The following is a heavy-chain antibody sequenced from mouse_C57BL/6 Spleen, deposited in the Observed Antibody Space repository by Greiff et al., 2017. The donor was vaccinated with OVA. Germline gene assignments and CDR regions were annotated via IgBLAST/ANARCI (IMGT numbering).Heavy chain of an antibody. J-gene: IGHJ2*01. D-gene: IGHD4-1*01. V-gene: IGHV10-1*01. CDR2: IRSKSNNYAT. Sequence: EVKLVESGGGLVQPKGSLKLSCAASGFSFNTYAMNWVRQAPGKGLEWVARIRSKSNNYATYYADSVKDRFTISRDDSESMLYLQMNNLKTEDTAMYYCVRQGLGRGPYFDYWGQGTTLTVSS. CDR1: GFSFNTYA. CDR3: VRQGLGRGPYFDY.